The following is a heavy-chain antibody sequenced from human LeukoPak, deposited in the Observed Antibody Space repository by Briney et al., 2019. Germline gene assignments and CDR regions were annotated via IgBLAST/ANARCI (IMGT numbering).Heavy chain of an antibody. CDR1: GFTFANYA. J-gene: IGHJ3*02. V-gene: IGHV3-23*01. CDR2: INNGGGGI. Sequence: GGSLRLSCAASGFTFANYAMNWVRQAPGKGLEWVSAINNGGGGIYYADSVKGRFTISRDNFENTLYLQMNSLRAEDTAVYYCAKGSGAFDIWGQGTMVTVSS. CDR3: AKGSGAFDI.